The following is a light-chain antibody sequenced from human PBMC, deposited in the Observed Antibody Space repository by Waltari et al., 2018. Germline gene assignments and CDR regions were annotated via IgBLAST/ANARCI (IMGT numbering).Light chain of an antibody. J-gene: IGLJ2*01. V-gene: IGLV2-8*01. CDR1: SSDVGGYNF. CDR3: SSYVANNNPV. CDR2: EVS. Sequence: QSALTQPPSASGSPGQSVTIPCTGTSSDVGGYNFVSWYQHHPGTAPRLIIYEVSARPSGGPDRFSGSKSGNTASLTVSGLQAEDEADYYCSSYVANNNPVFGGGTKLTVL.